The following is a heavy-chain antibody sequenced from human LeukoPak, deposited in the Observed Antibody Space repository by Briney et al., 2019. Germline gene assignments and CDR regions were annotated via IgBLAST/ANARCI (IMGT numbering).Heavy chain of an antibody. CDR2: IYTSGST. CDR3: ASIYCSGGSCHSKWYFDL. V-gene: IGHV4-61*02. J-gene: IGHJ2*01. CDR1: GGSISSGSYY. Sequence: PSQTLSLTCTVSGGSISSGSYYWSWIRQPAGKGLEWIGRIYTSGSTNYNPSLKSRVTISVDTSKNQFSLKLSSVTAADTAVYYCASIYCSGGSCHSKWYFDLWGRGTLVTVSS. D-gene: IGHD2-15*01.